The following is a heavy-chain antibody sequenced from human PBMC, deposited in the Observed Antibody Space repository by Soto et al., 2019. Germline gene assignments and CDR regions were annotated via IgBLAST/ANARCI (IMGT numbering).Heavy chain of an antibody. D-gene: IGHD3-10*01. CDR2: IWYDGSNK. Sequence: QVQLVESGGGVVQPGRSLRLSCAASGFTFSSYGMHWVRQAPGKGLEWVAVIWYDGSNKYYADSVKGRFTISRDNSKNTLYLQMNSLRAEDTAVYYCVRDTARAMVRIYYGMDVWGQGTTVTGSS. V-gene: IGHV3-33*01. CDR1: GFTFSSYG. J-gene: IGHJ6*02. CDR3: VRDTARAMVRIYYGMDV.